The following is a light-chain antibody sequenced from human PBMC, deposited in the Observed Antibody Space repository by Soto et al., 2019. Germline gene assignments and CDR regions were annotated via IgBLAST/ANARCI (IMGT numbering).Light chain of an antibody. J-gene: IGKJ5*01. V-gene: IGKV3-15*01. Sequence: EIVLAQSPSTLYASPLEIATLXGKTSQSVRTKLAWYQKKAGQAPRLLIYGASTRATGIPDRFSGSGSGTEFTLTISSLQSEDFAVYYCQQYNSWPPITFGQGTRLEI. CDR1: QSVRTK. CDR3: QQYNSWPPIT. CDR2: GAS.